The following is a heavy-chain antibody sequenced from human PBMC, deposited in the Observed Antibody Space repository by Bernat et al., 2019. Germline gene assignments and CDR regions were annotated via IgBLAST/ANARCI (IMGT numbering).Heavy chain of an antibody. CDR2: IGYDGSNN. V-gene: IGHV3-33*01. CDR1: GFTFRSHG. Sequence: QVQLVESGGGVVQPGRSLRLSCAASGFTFRSHGMHWVRQAPGKGLEWVAVIGYDGSNNYYADSVKGRFTISRDNSKNTLYLQMNSLRAEDTAVYYCARDIAARRLDYWGQGSLVIVSS. D-gene: IGHD6-6*01. CDR3: ARDIAARRLDY. J-gene: IGHJ4*02.